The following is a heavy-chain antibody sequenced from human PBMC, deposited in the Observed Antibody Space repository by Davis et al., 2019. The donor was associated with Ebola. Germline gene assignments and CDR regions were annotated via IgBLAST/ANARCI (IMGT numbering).Heavy chain of an antibody. D-gene: IGHD4-17*01. J-gene: IGHJ4*02. Sequence: GGSLRLSCAASGFTFSGSAMHWVRQASGKGLEWVGRIRSKANSYATAYAASVKGRFTISRDDSKNTAYLQMNSLRVEDTAVYYCTRVIDGDYDGNWGQGTLVTVSS. CDR1: GFTFSGSA. CDR3: TRVIDGDYDGN. V-gene: IGHV3-73*01. CDR2: IRSKANSYAT.